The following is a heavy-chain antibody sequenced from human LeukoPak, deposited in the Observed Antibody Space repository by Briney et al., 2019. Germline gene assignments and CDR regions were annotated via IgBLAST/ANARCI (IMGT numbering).Heavy chain of an antibody. V-gene: IGHV3-30*18. CDR3: AKDLLAVTAPKAYFDF. D-gene: IGHD2-21*02. J-gene: IGHJ4*02. Sequence: GGSLRLSCAVSGFIFSSSGIHWVRQAPGKGLVWVAGISYDGSEKYYAESVKGRFTISRDNSKTTVYLQMNSLKIEDTAVYYCAKDLLAVTAPKAYFDFWGQGTLVTVSS. CDR1: GFIFSSSG. CDR2: ISYDGSEK.